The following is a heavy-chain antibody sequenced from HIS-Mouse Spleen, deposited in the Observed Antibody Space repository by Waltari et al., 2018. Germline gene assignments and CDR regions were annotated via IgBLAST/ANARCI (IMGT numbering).Heavy chain of an antibody. D-gene: IGHD6-13*01. J-gene: IGHJ2*01. CDR2: IYYSGST. Sequence: QLQLQESGPGLVKPSETLSLTCPVSGGSIRSSSYYWGWIRQPPGQGREWIGSIYYSGSTYYNPSLKSRVTISVDTSKNQFSLKLSSVTAADTAVYYCAREIPYSSSWYDWYFDLWGRGTLVTVSS. CDR3: AREIPYSSSWYDWYFDL. V-gene: IGHV4-39*07. CDR1: GGSIRSSSYY.